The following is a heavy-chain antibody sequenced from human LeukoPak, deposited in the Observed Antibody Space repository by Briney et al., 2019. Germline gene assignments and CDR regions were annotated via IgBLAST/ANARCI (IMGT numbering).Heavy chain of an antibody. Sequence: SETLSLTCTVSGGSISSYYWNWIRQPPGKGLEWIGYIYYSGSTNYNPSLKSRVTISVDTSKNQFSLKLSSVTAADTAVYYCARDLYSSSWYDYWGQGTLVTVSS. CDR2: IYYSGST. CDR3: ARDLYSSSWYDY. V-gene: IGHV4-59*01. D-gene: IGHD6-13*01. J-gene: IGHJ4*02. CDR1: GGSISSYY.